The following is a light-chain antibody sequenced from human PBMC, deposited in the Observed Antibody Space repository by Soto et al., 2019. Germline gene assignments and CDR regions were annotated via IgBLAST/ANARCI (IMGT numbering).Light chain of an antibody. J-gene: IGKJ1*01. V-gene: IGKV3-15*01. Sequence: EVVMTQSPATLSVSPGERATLSCGASQSVSNNLAWYQQKPGQAPRLLIYGASTRATGIPARFSGSGSGTEFTLTISSLQSEDFAVYDCHQSNDWWTFGQGTKVDIK. CDR1: QSVSNN. CDR2: GAS. CDR3: HQSNDWWT.